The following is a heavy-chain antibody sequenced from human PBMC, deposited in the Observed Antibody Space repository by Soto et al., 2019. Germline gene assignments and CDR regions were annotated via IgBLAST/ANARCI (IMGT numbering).Heavy chain of an antibody. CDR3: ARHGDTAMGLDY. J-gene: IGHJ4*02. CDR2: IYYSGST. Sequence: SETLSLTCTVSGGYILSYYWSWIRQPPGKGLEWIGYIYYSGSTNYNPSLRSRVTMSVDTSKNQFSLKLSSVTAADAAVYYCARHGDTAMGLDYWGQGTLVTVS. D-gene: IGHD5-18*01. V-gene: IGHV4-59*08. CDR1: GGYILSYY.